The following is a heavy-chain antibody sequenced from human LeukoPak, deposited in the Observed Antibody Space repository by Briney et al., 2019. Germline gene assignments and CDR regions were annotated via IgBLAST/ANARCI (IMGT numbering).Heavy chain of an antibody. CDR3: ANSANYGGNSGYFDY. CDR2: IYYSGNT. D-gene: IGHD4-23*01. Sequence: SETLSLTCTVSVGSISSSSYYWGWIRQPPGKGLEWIGSIYYSGNTYYNPSLKSRVTISIDTSKNQFSLKLSSVTAADTAVYYCANSANYGGNSGYFDYWGQGTLVTVSS. V-gene: IGHV4-39*01. CDR1: VGSISSSSYY. J-gene: IGHJ4*02.